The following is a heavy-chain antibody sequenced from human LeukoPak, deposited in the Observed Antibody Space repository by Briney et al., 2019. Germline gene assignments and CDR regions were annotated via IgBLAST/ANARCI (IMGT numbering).Heavy chain of an antibody. CDR3: VKAMSPYYHDSSGYYFDY. J-gene: IGHJ4*02. D-gene: IGHD3-22*01. CDR1: GFTFSSYA. CDR2: ISSNGGST. Sequence: GGSLRLSCSASGFTFSSYAMHWVRQAPGKGLEYVSAISSNGGSTYYADSVKGRFTISRDNSNNTLYLQMSSLRAEDTAVYYCVKAMSPYYHDSSGYYFDYWGQGTLVTVSS. V-gene: IGHV3-64D*06.